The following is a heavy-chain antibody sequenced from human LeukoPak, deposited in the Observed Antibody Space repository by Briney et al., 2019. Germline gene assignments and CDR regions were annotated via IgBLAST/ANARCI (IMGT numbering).Heavy chain of an antibody. Sequence: GGSLRLSCAASGFTFSRYAMSWVRPAAGKGLEWVSAISGSGGSTYYADSVKGRFTISSDNSKNTLYLHMNSLRAEDTAVYYCAKGVSIAAAGTLGGYYYYMDVWGKGTTVTVSS. CDR2: ISGSGGST. J-gene: IGHJ6*03. CDR1: GFTFSRYA. CDR3: AKGVSIAAAGTLGGYYYYMDV. D-gene: IGHD6-13*01. V-gene: IGHV3-23*01.